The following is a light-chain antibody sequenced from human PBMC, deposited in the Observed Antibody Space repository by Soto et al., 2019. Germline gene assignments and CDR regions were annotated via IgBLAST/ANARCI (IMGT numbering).Light chain of an antibody. V-gene: IGKV3-20*01. CDR3: QQYGSSPLT. Sequence: ENVLTQSPGTLSLSPGERATLSCRASQSVSSNYLAWYQQKPGQAPRLLIYGASSRATGIPARFSGSGSGTDFTLTISRLEPEDFGVYYCQQYGSSPLTFGGGTKVEIK. CDR2: GAS. J-gene: IGKJ4*01. CDR1: QSVSSNY.